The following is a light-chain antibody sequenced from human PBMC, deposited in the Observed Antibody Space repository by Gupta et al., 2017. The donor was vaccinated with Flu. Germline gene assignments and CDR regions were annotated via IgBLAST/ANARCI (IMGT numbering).Light chain of an antibody. CDR2: DGS. Sequence: QSSLTPPASVSASPVQSITIFCTGTSSDVGGYNLVSWYQHHTDKAPKLMIYDGSKRPSGVSNRFSGSRSGNTASLTISGLQAEDEADYYCCSYAGSSSVVFGGGTKLTVL. J-gene: IGLJ2*01. V-gene: IGLV2-23*01. CDR1: SSDVGGYNL. CDR3: CSYAGSSSVV.